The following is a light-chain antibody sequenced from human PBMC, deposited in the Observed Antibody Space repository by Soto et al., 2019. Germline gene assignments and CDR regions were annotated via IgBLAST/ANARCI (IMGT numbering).Light chain of an antibody. CDR3: QQYNNWPPIT. J-gene: IGKJ5*01. CDR1: QSVSSN. V-gene: IGKV3-15*01. CDR2: GAS. Sequence: EILMTQSPATLSVSPGERATLSCRASQSVSSNLAWYQQKPGQAPRLLIYGASTRATGIPARFSGSGSGTESTPTISSLQSEDLAVYYCQQYNNWPPITFGQGTRLEMK.